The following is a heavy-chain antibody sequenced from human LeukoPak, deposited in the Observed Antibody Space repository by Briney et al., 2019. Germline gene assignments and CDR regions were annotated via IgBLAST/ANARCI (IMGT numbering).Heavy chain of an antibody. J-gene: IGHJ4*02. CDR3: ARDISGSYYY. CDR1: GGSISSYY. CDR2: IYYSGST. Sequence: PSETLSLTCTVSGGSISSYYWSWIRQPPGKGLEWIGYIYYSGSTNYNPSLKSRVTISVDTSKNQFSLKLSSVTAADTAVYYCARDISGSYYYWGKGTLATASS. V-gene: IGHV4-59*01. D-gene: IGHD1-26*01.